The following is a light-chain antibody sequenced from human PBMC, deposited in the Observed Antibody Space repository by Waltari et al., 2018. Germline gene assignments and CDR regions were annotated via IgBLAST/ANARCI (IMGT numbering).Light chain of an antibody. CDR2: GAS. J-gene: IGKJ3*01. CDR1: QSVSSIY. Sequence: EIVLTQSPGTLSLSPGESATLSCRASQSVSSIYLAWYQQKPGQAPRLLIYGASSRATGIPDRFSGSGSGTDFTLTISRLEPEDFAVYYCQHYDSSPPQITFGPGTKVDIK. CDR3: QHYDSSPPQIT. V-gene: IGKV3-20*01.